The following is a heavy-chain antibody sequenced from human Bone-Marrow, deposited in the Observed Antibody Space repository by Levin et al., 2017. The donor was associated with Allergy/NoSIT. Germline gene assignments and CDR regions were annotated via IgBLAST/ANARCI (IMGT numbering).Heavy chain of an antibody. D-gene: IGHD2-15*01. CDR3: ARTVGCSGGRCDYDYAMDV. J-gene: IGHJ6*02. CDR1: GDTFNDYD. Sequence: ASVKVSCKASGDTFNDYDINWVRQAPGQGLEWVGWVNPKVGDAGYAQKFQGRVSMTRDTSINTVFMAMRSLRSADTAVYYCARTVGCSGGRCDYDYAMDVWGQGTTVAVSS. CDR2: VNPKVGDA. V-gene: IGHV1-8*01.